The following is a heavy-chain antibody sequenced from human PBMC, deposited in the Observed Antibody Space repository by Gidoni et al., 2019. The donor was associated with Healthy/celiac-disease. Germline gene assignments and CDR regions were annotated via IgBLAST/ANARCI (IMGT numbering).Heavy chain of an antibody. Sequence: QVQLVQSGAEVKKPGASVKVSCQASGYTFTSYAMHWVRQAPGQRLEWMGWINAGNGNTKYSQKFQGRVTITRDTSASTAYMELSSLRSEDTAVYYCAKVLVVAAPYYWGGMDVWGQGTTVTVSS. D-gene: IGHD2-15*01. CDR2: INAGNGNT. CDR3: AKVLVVAAPYYWGGMDV. V-gene: IGHV1-3*01. J-gene: IGHJ6*02. CDR1: GYTFTSYA.